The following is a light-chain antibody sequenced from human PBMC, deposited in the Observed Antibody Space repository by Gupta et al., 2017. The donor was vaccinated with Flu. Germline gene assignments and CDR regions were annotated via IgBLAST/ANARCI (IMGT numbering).Light chain of an antibody. Sequence: IHMSHSPSYVSASVGDTITFTCRACKDIRTWLAWYQQKPGKAPNLLIYGASNLQSGVPSKFSGTGSGTDFTLTISSLQPEDFATYYCQQANSFPLTFGGGTKVDIK. CDR1: KDIRTW. CDR3: QQANSFPLT. V-gene: IGKV1-12*01. CDR2: GAS. J-gene: IGKJ4*01.